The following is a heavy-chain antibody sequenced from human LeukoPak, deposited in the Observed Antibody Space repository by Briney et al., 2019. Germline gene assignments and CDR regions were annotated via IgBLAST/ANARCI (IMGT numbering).Heavy chain of an antibody. V-gene: IGHV4-4*07. CDR2: IYTSGST. Sequence: PSETLSLTCTVSGGSITIYYWSWIRQPAGKGLEWIGRIYTSGSTNYNPSLKSRVTMSVDTSKNQFSLKLSSVTAADTAVYCCARHGAGYYDYVWGSYRIFDYWGQGTLVTVSS. CDR3: ARHGAGYYDYVWGSYRIFDY. CDR1: GGSITIYY. J-gene: IGHJ4*02. D-gene: IGHD3-16*02.